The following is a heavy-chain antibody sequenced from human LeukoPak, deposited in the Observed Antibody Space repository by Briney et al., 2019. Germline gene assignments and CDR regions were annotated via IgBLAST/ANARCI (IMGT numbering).Heavy chain of an antibody. CDR3: ARADNWNYFDY. CDR2: INYSGNT. D-gene: IGHD1-20*01. J-gene: IGHJ4*02. CDR1: GGSIRSSSHY. Sequence: SETLSLTCTVSGGSIRSSSHYWSWIRQPPGKGLEWIASINYSGNTYYSPSLKSPVTISVDTSKNQFSLKLSSVTAADTAVYYCARADNWNYFDYWGQGTLVTVSS. V-gene: IGHV4-39*01.